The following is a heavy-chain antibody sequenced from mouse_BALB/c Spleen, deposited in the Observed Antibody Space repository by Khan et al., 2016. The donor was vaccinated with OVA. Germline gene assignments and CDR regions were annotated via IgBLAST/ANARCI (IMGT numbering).Heavy chain of an antibody. V-gene: IGHV3-8*02. CDR1: GDSITSGY. Sequence: VQLKESGPSLVKPSQTLSLTCSVTGDSITSGYWSWSRKFSGNKLEYMGYMIYSGNTYYNHSLKSRISITRHTSKNQYYLQLNSVTTEDTATYYCARSTYRYAFAYWGQGTLVTVSA. J-gene: IGHJ3*01. D-gene: IGHD2-14*01. CDR2: MIYSGNT. CDR3: ARSTYRYAFAY.